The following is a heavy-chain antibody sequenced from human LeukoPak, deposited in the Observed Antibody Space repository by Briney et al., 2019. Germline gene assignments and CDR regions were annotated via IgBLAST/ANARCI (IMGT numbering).Heavy chain of an antibody. CDR2: IYYSGST. V-gene: IGHV4-59*01. D-gene: IGHD3-10*01. Sequence: SETLSLTCTVSGGSISSYYWSWIRQPPGKGPEWIGYIYYSGSTNYNPSLKSRVTISVDTSKNQFSLKLSSVTAADTAVYYCARVRAYYYGSIYYYYGMDVWGQGTTVTVSS. J-gene: IGHJ6*02. CDR1: GGSISSYY. CDR3: ARVRAYYYGSIYYYYGMDV.